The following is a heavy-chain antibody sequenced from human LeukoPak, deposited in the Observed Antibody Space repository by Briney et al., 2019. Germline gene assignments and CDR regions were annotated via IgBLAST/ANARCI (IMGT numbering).Heavy chain of an antibody. V-gene: IGHV1-2*02. Sequence: ASVKVSCKASGYTFTGYYMHWVRQAPGQGLEWMGWINPNSGGTNYAQKFQGRVTMTRDTSISTAYMELSRLRSDDTAVYYCASGRQYCSGGSSYSGHQEVFDYWGQGTLVTVSS. J-gene: IGHJ4*02. CDR2: INPNSGGT. CDR1: GYTFTGYY. CDR3: ASGRQYCSGGSSYSGHQEVFDY. D-gene: IGHD2-15*01.